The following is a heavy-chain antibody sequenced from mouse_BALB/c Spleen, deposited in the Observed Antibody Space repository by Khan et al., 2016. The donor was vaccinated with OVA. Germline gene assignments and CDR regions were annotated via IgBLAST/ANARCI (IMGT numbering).Heavy chain of an antibody. J-gene: IGHJ2*01. CDR1: GYSITSGYG. D-gene: IGHD1-2*01. V-gene: IGHV3-2*02. Sequence: EVQLQESGPGLVKPSQSLSLTCTVTGYSITSGYGWNWIRQFPGNKLEWMGYISYSGSTNYNPHLTSRISITRDTSKNQFFLQLNSVTTEDTATYYCARTARIKYWGQGTTLTVSS. CDR2: ISYSGST. CDR3: ARTARIKY.